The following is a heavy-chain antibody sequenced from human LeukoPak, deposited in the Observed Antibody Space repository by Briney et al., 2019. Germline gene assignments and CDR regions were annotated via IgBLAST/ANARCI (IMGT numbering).Heavy chain of an antibody. CDR1: GFTFSSYW. D-gene: IGHD6-13*01. CDR3: ARGIAAAGTDY. CDR2: INSDGSST. J-gene: IGHJ4*02. V-gene: IGHV3-74*01. Sequence: PGGSLRLSCAASGFTFSSYWMHWVRQAPGKGLLWVSRINSDGSSTSYADSVKGRFTISRDNSKNTLYLQMNSLRAEDTAVYYCARGIAAAGTDYWGQGTLVTVSS.